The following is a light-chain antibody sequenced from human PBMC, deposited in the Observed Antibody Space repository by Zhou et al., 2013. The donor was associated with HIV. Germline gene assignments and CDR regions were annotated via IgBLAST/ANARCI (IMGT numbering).Light chain of an antibody. V-gene: IGKV3-15*01. CDR1: QTVSSN. CDR2: GAT. J-gene: IGKJ1*01. CDR3: QFYNNWPPTWT. Sequence: EIAIWQSPGTLSLSPGERVTISCRASQTVSSNLAWYQQKPGQSPKLLIYGATTRAAGVPVRFSGSGSGTEFTLSISSLQTEDFAVYYCQFYNNWPPTWTFGQGTKVEMK.